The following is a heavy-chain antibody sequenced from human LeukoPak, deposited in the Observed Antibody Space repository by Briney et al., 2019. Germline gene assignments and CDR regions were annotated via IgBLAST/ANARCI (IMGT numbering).Heavy chain of an antibody. CDR3: ARAGRIRYFDWITSDDAFDI. J-gene: IGHJ3*02. V-gene: IGHV5-51*01. CDR1: GSSFTSYW. CDR2: IYPGDSDT. D-gene: IGHD3-9*01. Sequence: GESLKISCKGSGSSFTSYWIGWVRQMPGKGLEWMGIIYPGDSDTRYSPSFQGQVTISADKSISTAYLQWSSLKASDTAMYYCARAGRIRYFDWITSDDAFDIWGQGTMVTVSS.